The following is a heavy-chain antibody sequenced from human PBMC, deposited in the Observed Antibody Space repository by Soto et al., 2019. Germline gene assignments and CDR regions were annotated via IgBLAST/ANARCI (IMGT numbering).Heavy chain of an antibody. CDR3: ARGIVVGTSDT. CDR2: IYHSGST. Sequence: SETLSLTCAVSGGSISSGGYSWSWIRQPPGKGLEWIGYIYHSGSTYYNPSLKSRVTISVDRSKNQFSLKLSSVSAADTAMYYCARGIVVGTSDTWGMDTLFTVSS. CDR1: GGSISSGGYS. J-gene: IGHJ1*01. V-gene: IGHV4-30-2*01. D-gene: IGHD2-15*01.